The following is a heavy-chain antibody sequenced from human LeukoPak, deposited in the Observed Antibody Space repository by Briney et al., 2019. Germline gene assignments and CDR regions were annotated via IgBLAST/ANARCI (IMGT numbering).Heavy chain of an antibody. Sequence: GGSLRLSCAACRFTFSSYAMSWVRQAPGKGLEWVSAISGSGGSTYYADSVKGRFTISRDNSKNTLYLQMNSLRAEDTAVYYCAKEWRATRPGRYFQHWGQGTLVTVSS. CDR3: AKEWRATRPGRYFQH. J-gene: IGHJ1*01. D-gene: IGHD3-3*01. CDR2: ISGSGGST. V-gene: IGHV3-23*01. CDR1: RFTFSSYA.